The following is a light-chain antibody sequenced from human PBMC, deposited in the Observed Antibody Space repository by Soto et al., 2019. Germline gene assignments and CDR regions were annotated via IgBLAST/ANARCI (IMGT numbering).Light chain of an antibody. CDR3: QSAHSSGTYVV. CDR1: ALPKQY. Sequence: SYELTQPPSMSVSPGQTARITCSGDALPKQYAYWYQKKPGQAPVLLIYKDSERPSGIPERFSGSSSGTTVTLTISGVQAEDEADYYCQSAHSSGTYVVFGGGTKLTVL. CDR2: KDS. J-gene: IGLJ2*01. V-gene: IGLV3-25*03.